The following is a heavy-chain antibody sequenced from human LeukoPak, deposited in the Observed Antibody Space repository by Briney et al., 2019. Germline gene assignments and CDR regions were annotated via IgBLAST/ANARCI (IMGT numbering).Heavy chain of an antibody. D-gene: IGHD3-10*01. CDR2: IYSGGST. Sequence: GGSLRLSCAASGFTVSSNYMSWVRQAPGKGLEWVSVIYSGGSTYYADSVKGRFTISRDNSKNTLYLQMNSLRAEDTAVYYCASSHSGWFGELVVDYWGQGTLVTVSS. J-gene: IGHJ4*02. CDR1: GFTVSSNY. V-gene: IGHV3-66*01. CDR3: ASSHSGWFGELVVDY.